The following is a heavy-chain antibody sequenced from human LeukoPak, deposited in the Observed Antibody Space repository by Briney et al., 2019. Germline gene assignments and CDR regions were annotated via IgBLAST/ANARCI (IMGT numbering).Heavy chain of an antibody. V-gene: IGHV4-59*08. Sequence: PSETLSLTCTVSGGSISTYYWSWIRQPPGKGLQWIGYIYYSGSTNYNPSLKSRVTISVDTSKNQFSPKLSSVTAADTAVYYCARGYYDSSGYYPNWFDPWGQGTLVTVSS. J-gene: IGHJ5*02. D-gene: IGHD3-22*01. CDR1: GGSISTYY. CDR3: ARGYYDSSGYYPNWFDP. CDR2: IYYSGST.